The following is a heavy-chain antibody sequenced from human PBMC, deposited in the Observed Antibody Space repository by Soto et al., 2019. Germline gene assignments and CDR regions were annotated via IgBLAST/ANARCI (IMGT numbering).Heavy chain of an antibody. J-gene: IGHJ6*03. Sequence: EVQLVESGGGLVQPGGSLRLSCAASGFTVSSNYMSWVRQAPGKGLEWVSVIYSGGSTYYADSVKGRFTTSRHNSKNTLYLHMNSLRAEDTAVYYCARIEDYYYYMDVWGKGTTVTVSS. CDR1: GFTVSSNY. CDR2: IYSGGST. V-gene: IGHV3-53*04. CDR3: ARIEDYYYYMDV.